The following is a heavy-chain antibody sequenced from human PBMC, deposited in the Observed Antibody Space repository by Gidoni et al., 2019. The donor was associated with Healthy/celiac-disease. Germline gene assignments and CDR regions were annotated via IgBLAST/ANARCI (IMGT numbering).Heavy chain of an antibody. Sequence: QVTLKESGPVLVKPTETLTLTCTVSGFSLSNARMGVRWIRQPPGKALEWLAHIFSNDEKSYSTSLKSRITISKDTSKSQVVLTMTNMDPVDTATYYCARITAPVLLWFGESPGQYGMDVWGQGTTVTVSS. V-gene: IGHV2-26*01. D-gene: IGHD3-10*01. J-gene: IGHJ6*02. CDR2: IFSNDEK. CDR3: ARITAPVLLWFGESPGQYGMDV. CDR1: GFSLSNARMG.